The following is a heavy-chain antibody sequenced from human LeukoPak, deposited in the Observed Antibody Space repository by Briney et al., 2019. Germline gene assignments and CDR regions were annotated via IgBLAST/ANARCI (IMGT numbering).Heavy chain of an antibody. V-gene: IGHV1-2*02. CDR1: GYTFTGYY. D-gene: IGHD3-16*01. CDR2: INPNSGGT. J-gene: IGHJ4*02. CDR3: ARDTTYYDYVWGSSPTQESDY. Sequence: ASVKVSCKASGYTFTGYYMHWVRQAPGQGLEWMGWINPNSGGTNYAQKFQGRVTMTRDTSISTAYMELSRLRSDDTAVYYCARDTTYYDYVWGSSPTQESDYWGQGTLVTVSS.